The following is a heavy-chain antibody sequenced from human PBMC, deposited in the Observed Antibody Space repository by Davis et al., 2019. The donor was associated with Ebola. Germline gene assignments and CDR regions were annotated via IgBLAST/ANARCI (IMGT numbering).Heavy chain of an antibody. CDR3: ARDWDCTGGSCRNCFDP. D-gene: IGHD2-15*01. CDR2: IRTSNGET. V-gene: IGHV1-18*01. Sequence: ASVKVSCKSSGYTFTTYGISWVRQAPGQGLEWMGWIRTSNGETKLAQNLQGRVTMTTDRSTSTVYMDLRSLTSDDTAVYYCARDWDCTGGSCRNCFDPWGQGTQVIVSA. J-gene: IGHJ5*02. CDR1: GYTFTTYG.